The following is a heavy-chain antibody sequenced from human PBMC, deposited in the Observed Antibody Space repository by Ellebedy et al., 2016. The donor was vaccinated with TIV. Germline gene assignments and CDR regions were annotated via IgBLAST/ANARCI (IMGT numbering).Heavy chain of an antibody. J-gene: IGHJ4*02. CDR3: ARSRYPGARSSFDS. D-gene: IGHD6-6*01. CDR1: GFTFNSYS. Sequence: GESLKISCAASGFTFNSYSMNWVRQAPGKGLEWISYISKSDTTYYADSVRGRFTISRDNAKNSLYRQMNSLRVEDTAVYYCARSRYPGARSSFDSWGQGTLVTVSS. V-gene: IGHV3-69-1*01. CDR2: ISKSDTT.